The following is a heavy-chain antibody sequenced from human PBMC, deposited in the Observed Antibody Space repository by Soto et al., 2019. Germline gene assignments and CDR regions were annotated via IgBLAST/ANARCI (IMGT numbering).Heavy chain of an antibody. V-gene: IGHV3-33*01. CDR1: GFTFSSYG. CDR3: ARAGSIAVAGDAFDI. Sequence: GSLRLSCAASGFTFSSYGVHWVRQAPGKGLEWVAVIWYDGSNKYYADSVKGRFTISRDNSKNTLYLQMNSLRAEDTAVYYCARAGSIAVAGDAFDIWGQGTMVTVSS. J-gene: IGHJ3*02. CDR2: IWYDGSNK. D-gene: IGHD6-19*01.